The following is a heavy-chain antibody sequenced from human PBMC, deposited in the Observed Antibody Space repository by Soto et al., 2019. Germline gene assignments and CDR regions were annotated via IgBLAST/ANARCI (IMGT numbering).Heavy chain of an antibody. Sequence: HPGGSLRLSCAASGFTVRSDYMSWVRQAPGKGLEWVSVIYSGGSTYYADSVKGRFTISRDNSRNTLFLQMNSLRADDTAVYYCARTRITLVRGIIKNGPSFDHWGQGTLVTVSS. CDR2: IYSGGST. J-gene: IGHJ4*02. V-gene: IGHV3-53*01. CDR3: ARTRITLVRGIIKNGPSFDH. D-gene: IGHD3-10*01. CDR1: GFTVRSDY.